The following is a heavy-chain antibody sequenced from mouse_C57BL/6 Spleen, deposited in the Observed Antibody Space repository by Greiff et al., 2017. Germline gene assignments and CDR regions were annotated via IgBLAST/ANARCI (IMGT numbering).Heavy chain of an antibody. V-gene: IGHV1-69*01. D-gene: IGHD3-3*01. Sequence: QVQLKQPGAELVMPGASVKLSCKASGYTFTSYWVHWVKQRPGQGLEWIGEIDPSDSYTNYNQKFKGKATLTVDKSSSTAYMELSSLTSEDSAVYGCARRGSEDRGKGTTLTVSS. CDR3: ARRGSED. J-gene: IGHJ2*01. CDR2: IDPSDSYT. CDR1: GYTFTSYW.